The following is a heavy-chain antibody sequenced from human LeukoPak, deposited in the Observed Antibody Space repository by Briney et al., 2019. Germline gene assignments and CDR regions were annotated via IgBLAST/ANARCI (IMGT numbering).Heavy chain of an antibody. Sequence: PSQTLSLTCTVSGGSISSDNYSRSWIRQPAGKGLEWIGRVYTSGSTNYNPSLKSRLAMSLDTSKNQFSLNLNSVTAADTAVYYCARGIRGAADYWGQGTLVTVSS. CDR3: ARGIRGAADY. CDR2: VYTSGST. J-gene: IGHJ4*02. V-gene: IGHV4-61*02. CDR1: GGSISSDNYS. D-gene: IGHD3-16*01.